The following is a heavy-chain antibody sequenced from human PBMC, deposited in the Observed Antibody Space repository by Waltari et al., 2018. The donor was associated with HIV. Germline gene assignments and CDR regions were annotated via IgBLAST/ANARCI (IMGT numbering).Heavy chain of an antibody. Sequence: EVQLVESGGGLVQPGGSLSLRGAASGFTFNKYVMTWVRQAPGKGLEWLANIKQNESEKYYVDSLKGRFTISRDNAKNSLFLQMNSLRVEDTAVYYCAREALYDSSGYYFDYWGQGTLVTVSS. CDR2: IKQNESEK. D-gene: IGHD3-22*01. V-gene: IGHV3-7*01. CDR3: AREALYDSSGYYFDY. CDR1: GFTFNKYV. J-gene: IGHJ4*02.